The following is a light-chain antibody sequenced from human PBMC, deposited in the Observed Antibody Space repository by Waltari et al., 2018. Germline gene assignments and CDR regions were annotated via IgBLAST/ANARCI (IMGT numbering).Light chain of an antibody. J-gene: IGLJ1*01. Sequence: QSALTQPPSASGSPGQSVAVSCTGTSSDVGGYNYVSWYQHHPGKAPKHIIYEVTKRPSGVRVRVAGSKSGNPGSRTVSGLQADDEADYYCSSYAGSNNYVFGTGTKVTVL. CDR1: SSDVGGYNY. CDR3: SSYAGSNNYV. CDR2: EVT. V-gene: IGLV2-8*01.